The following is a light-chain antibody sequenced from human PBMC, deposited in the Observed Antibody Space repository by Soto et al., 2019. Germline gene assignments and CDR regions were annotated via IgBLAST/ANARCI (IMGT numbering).Light chain of an antibody. Sequence: EIVLTQSPGTLSLSPGERATLSCRASQSVSSSYLAWYQQKPGQAPRLLIYGASSRATGIPDRFSGSGSGTDFTLTISRLEPEEFAVYYCQQYGSSLWTVGQGNKVDIK. CDR2: GAS. V-gene: IGKV3-20*01. J-gene: IGKJ1*01. CDR3: QQYGSSLWT. CDR1: QSVSSSY.